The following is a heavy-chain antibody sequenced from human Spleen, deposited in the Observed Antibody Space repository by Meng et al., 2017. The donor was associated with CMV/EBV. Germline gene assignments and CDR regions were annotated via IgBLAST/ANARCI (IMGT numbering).Heavy chain of an antibody. Sequence: LSCAASGFTFNGHWMHWVRQAPGKGLVWVSRINGDGSTTNSADSVKGRFTISRDNAKNSLLLQMNSLRAEDTAVYYCARRDYSPDYWGQGTLVTVSS. V-gene: IGHV3-74*01. CDR3: ARRDYSPDY. CDR1: GFTFNGHW. J-gene: IGHJ4*02. D-gene: IGHD4/OR15-4a*01. CDR2: INGDGSTT.